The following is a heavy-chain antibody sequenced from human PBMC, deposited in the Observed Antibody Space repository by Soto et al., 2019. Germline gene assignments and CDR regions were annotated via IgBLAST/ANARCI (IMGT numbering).Heavy chain of an antibody. V-gene: IGHV3-64*01. CDR2: ISSNGGST. Sequence: EVQLVESGGGLVQPGGSLRLSCAASGFTFSSYAMHWVRQAPGKGLEYVSTISSNGGSTDYANSVKGRFTISRDNSKNTLYLQMGSLIAEDMAVYYCARGSNGYHFDYWGQGTLVTVSS. CDR1: GFTFSSYA. CDR3: ARGSNGYHFDY. J-gene: IGHJ4*02. D-gene: IGHD5-12*01.